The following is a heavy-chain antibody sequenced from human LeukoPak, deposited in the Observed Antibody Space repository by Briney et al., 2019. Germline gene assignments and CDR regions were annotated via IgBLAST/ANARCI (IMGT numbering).Heavy chain of an antibody. CDR3: ARVAYYYDSAGKSLKFFYGMDV. J-gene: IGHJ6*02. V-gene: IGHV3-21*01. CDR2: ISSSSSYI. Sequence: PGGSLRLSCAASGFTFSSYSMNWVRQAPGKGLEWVSSISSSSSYIYYADSVKGRFTISRDNAKNSLYLQMNSLRAEDTAVYYCARVAYYYDSAGKSLKFFYGMDVWGQGTTVTVS. D-gene: IGHD3-22*01. CDR1: GFTFSSYS.